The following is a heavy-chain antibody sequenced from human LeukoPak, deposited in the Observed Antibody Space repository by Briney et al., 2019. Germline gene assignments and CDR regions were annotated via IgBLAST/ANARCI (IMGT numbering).Heavy chain of an antibody. J-gene: IGHJ4*02. CDR1: GFTFCSYA. Sequence: GGSLRLSCAASGFTFCSYAISWGRDAPGGGVEGVSAISGSGGSTYYADSVKGRFTISRDNSKNTLYLHMNSLRAEDTAVYYCAKSAGYSSSWYGYWGQGTLVTVSS. CDR3: AKSAGYSSSWYGY. D-gene: IGHD6-13*01. CDR2: ISGSGGST. V-gene: IGHV3-23*01.